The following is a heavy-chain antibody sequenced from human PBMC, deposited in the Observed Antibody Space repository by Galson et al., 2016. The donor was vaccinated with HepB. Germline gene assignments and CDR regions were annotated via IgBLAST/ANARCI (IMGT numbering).Heavy chain of an antibody. CDR3: ARDNRHWFDP. CDR1: GYTFTGYY. D-gene: IGHD2/OR15-2a*01. CDR2: INPNSGGT. Sequence: SGYTFTGYYMHWVRQAPGQGLEWMGWINPNSGGTNYEQKFQGWVTMTRDTSISTAYMELSRLRSDDTAVYYCARDNRHWFDPWGQGTLVTVSS. J-gene: IGHJ5*02. V-gene: IGHV1-2*04.